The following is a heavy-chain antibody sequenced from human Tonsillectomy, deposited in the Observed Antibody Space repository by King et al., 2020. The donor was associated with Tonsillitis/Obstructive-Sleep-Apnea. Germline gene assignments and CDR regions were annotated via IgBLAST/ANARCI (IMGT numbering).Heavy chain of an antibody. D-gene: IGHD2-21*01. CDR2: IYPGDSDI. Sequence: VQLVESGAEVKKPGESLKISCKGSGYSFTSYWIGWVRQMPGKGLEWMGIIYPGDSDIRYSPSFQGQVTISADKSISTAYLQWSSLKASDTAMYYCARRSYCGGDCQYYFDYWGQGTLVTVSS. CDR3: ARRSYCGGDCQYYFDY. CDR1: GYSFTSYW. V-gene: IGHV5-51*01. J-gene: IGHJ4*02.